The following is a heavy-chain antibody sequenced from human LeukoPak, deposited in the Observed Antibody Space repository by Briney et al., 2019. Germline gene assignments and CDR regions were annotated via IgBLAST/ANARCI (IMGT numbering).Heavy chain of an antibody. D-gene: IGHD6-13*01. CDR2: ISYDGSNK. Sequence: GRSLRLSCAASGFTFSSYAMHWVRQAPGKGLEWVAVISYDGSNKYYADSVKGRFTISRDNSKNTLYLQMNSLRAEDTAVYYCARDPIAAAGMGDYWGQGTLVTVSS. CDR1: GFTFSSYA. J-gene: IGHJ4*02. CDR3: ARDPIAAAGMGDY. V-gene: IGHV3-30*04.